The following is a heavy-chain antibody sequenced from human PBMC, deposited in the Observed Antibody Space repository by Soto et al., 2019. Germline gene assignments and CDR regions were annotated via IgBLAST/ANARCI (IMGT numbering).Heavy chain of an antibody. CDR3: ARTYDGSGPNSGGYGFDI. CDR1: GGSISSYY. D-gene: IGHD3-22*01. Sequence: QVQLQESGPGLVKPSETLSLTCSVSGGSISSYYWSWIRQPPGKGLEWIAYIYYSGTSYNPSLKMRVSISLDTPKNQFSLKLSSVTAADTAVYYCARTYDGSGPNSGGYGFDIWGQGTLVTVSS. V-gene: IGHV4-59*01. CDR2: IYYSGT. J-gene: IGHJ3*02.